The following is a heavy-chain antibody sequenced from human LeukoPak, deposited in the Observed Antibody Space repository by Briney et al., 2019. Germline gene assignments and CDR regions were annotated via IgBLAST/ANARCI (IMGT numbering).Heavy chain of an antibody. CDR2: IYYSGST. J-gene: IGHJ4*02. CDR1: GGSISSSSYY. Sequence: PSETLSLTCTVSGGSISSSSYYWGWIRQPPGKGLEWIGGIYYSGSTYYNPSLKSRVTISVDTSKNQFSLKLSSVPAADTAVYYCARSPIAAAEDYWGQGTLVTVSS. D-gene: IGHD6-13*01. CDR3: ARSPIAAAEDY. V-gene: IGHV4-39*01.